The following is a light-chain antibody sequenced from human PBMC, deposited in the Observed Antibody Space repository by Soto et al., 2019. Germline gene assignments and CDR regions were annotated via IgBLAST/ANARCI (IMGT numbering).Light chain of an antibody. CDR1: QTIRNN. J-gene: IGKJ4*01. CDR2: VAS. Sequence: EIVMAQSPATLSVYPGERATLSCRSSQTIRNNLAWYQQKPGQAPRLLIYVASTRATDIPARFSGSGSGTDFNLTISRLQSEDFAFYYCQKYNSWPLTFGGGTNVESK. CDR3: QKYNSWPLT. V-gene: IGKV3-15*01.